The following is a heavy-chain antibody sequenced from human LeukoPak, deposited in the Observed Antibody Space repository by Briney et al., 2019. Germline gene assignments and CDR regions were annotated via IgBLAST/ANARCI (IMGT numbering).Heavy chain of an antibody. CDR2: IDPSDSYT. CDR3: ARREMSTQLVAFDI. J-gene: IGHJ3*02. V-gene: IGHV5-10-1*01. CDR1: GYSFTSYW. Sequence: GESLKISCKGSGYSFTSYWISWVRQMPGKGLEWMGRIDPSDSYTNYSPSFQDHVTISADKSISTAYLQWSSLKASDTAMYYCARREMSTQLVAFDIWGQGTMVTVSS. D-gene: IGHD5-24*01.